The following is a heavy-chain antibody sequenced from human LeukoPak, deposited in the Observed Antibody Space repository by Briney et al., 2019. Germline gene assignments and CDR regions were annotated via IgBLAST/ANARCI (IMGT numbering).Heavy chain of an antibody. CDR1: GGSISSSSYY. D-gene: IGHD3-3*01. CDR2: IYYSGST. J-gene: IGHJ5*02. Sequence: KTSETLSLTCTVSGGSISSSSYYWGWIRQPPGKGLEWIGSIYYSGSTYYNPSLKSRVTISVDTSKNQFSLKLSSVTAADTAVYYCARGIVWSGVHWFDPWGQGTLVTVSS. V-gene: IGHV4-39*01. CDR3: ARGIVWSGVHWFDP.